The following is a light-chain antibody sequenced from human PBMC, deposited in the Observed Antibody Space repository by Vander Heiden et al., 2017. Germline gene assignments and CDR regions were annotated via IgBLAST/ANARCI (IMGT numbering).Light chain of an antibody. CDR2: KAS. CDR3: QQYNSYSWT. CDR1: QSIGSW. Sequence: DIQMTQSPSALSASVGVRVTITCRASQSIGSWLAWYQQKPGKAPKLLIYKASSLESGVPSRFSGSGSGTEFTLTISSLQPDDFATYYCQQYNSYSWTFGQGTTVEIK. J-gene: IGKJ1*01. V-gene: IGKV1-5*03.